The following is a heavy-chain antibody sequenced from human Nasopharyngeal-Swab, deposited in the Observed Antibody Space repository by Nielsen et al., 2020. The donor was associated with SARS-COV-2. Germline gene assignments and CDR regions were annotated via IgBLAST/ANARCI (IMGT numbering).Heavy chain of an antibody. CDR3: ARGRKTGTTSYYFDY. CDR1: GFTVSSNY. CDR2: IYSGGST. J-gene: IGHJ4*02. V-gene: IGHV3-66*01. Sequence: GESLKISCAASGFTVSSNYMSWVRQAPGKGLEWVSVIYSGGSTYYADSVKGRFTISGDNSKNTLYLQMNSLRAEDTAVYYCARGRKTGTTSYYFDYWGQGTLVTVSS. D-gene: IGHD1-1*01.